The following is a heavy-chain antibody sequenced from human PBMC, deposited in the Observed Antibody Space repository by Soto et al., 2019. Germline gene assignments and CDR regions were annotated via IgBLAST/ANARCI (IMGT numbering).Heavy chain of an antibody. J-gene: IGHJ4*02. CDR2: IYYSGST. CDR1: GGSISSYY. CDR3: ARFGQQLSTYFDY. D-gene: IGHD6-13*01. Sequence: SETLSLTCTVSGGSISSYYWSWIRQHPGKGLEWIGYIYYSGSTYYNPSLKSRVTISVDTSKNQFSLKLSSVTAADTAVYYCARFGQQLSTYFDYWGQGTLVTVSS. V-gene: IGHV4-59*06.